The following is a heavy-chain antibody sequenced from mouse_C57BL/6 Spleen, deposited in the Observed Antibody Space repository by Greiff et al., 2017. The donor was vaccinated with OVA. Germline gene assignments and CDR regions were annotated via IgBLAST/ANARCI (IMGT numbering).Heavy chain of an antibody. CDR3: ARTGTRGAWFAY. CDR2: ISYSGST. CDR1: GYSITSGYD. J-gene: IGHJ3*01. V-gene: IGHV3-1*01. D-gene: IGHD4-1*01. Sequence: DVKLLESGPGMVKPSQSLSLTCTVTGYSITSGYDWHWIRHFPGNKLEWMGYISYSGSTNYNPSLKSRISITHDTSKNHFFLKLNSVTTEDTATYYCARTGTRGAWFAYWGQGTLVTVSA.